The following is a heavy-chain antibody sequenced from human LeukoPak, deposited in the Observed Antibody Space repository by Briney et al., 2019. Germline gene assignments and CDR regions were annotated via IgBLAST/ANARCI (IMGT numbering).Heavy chain of an antibody. Sequence: GASVKVSCKASGYTFTSYGISWVRQAPGQGLEWMGWISAYNGNTNYAQKLQGRVTMTTDTPTSTAYMELRSLRSDDTAVCYCARDPGTQVVPAAKTCGMDVWGQGTTVTVSS. CDR2: ISAYNGNT. J-gene: IGHJ6*02. CDR3: ARDPGTQVVPAAKTCGMDV. D-gene: IGHD2-2*01. CDR1: GYTFTSYG. V-gene: IGHV1-18*01.